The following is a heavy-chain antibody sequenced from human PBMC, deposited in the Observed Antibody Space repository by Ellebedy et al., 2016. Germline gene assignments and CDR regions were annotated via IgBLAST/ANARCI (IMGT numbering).Heavy chain of an antibody. CDR2: IYPGDSDT. V-gene: IGHV5-51*01. CDR1: GYSFTSYW. CDR3: ARFPRRAQQWLGFDY. Sequence: KVSCKGSGYSFTSYWIGWVRQMPGKGLEWMGIIYPGDSDTRYSPSFQGQVTISADKSISTAYLQWSSLKASDTAMYYCARFPRRAQQWLGFDYWGQGTLVTVSS. J-gene: IGHJ4*02. D-gene: IGHD6-19*01.